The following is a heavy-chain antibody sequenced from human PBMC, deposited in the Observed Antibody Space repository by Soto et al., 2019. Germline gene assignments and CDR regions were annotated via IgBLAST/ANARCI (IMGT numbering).Heavy chain of an antibody. J-gene: IGHJ4*01. CDR1: ASTFSSYW. CDR3: ARSPLGHYYDSSGYCYSAY. V-gene: IGHV3-74*01. CDR2: INSDGSST. Sequence: HLGVSLRLSSAASASTFSSYWIHWVRQAPGKGLVWVSRINSDGSSTSYAHPVKGRFTISRDNAKNTLYLQMNSLRAEDTAVYYCARSPLGHYYDSSGYCYSAYWGQGTLVTVSS. D-gene: IGHD3-22*01.